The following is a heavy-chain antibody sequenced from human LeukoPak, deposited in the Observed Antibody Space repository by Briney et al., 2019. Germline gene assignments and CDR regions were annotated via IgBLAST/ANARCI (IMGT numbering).Heavy chain of an antibody. J-gene: IGHJ4*02. CDR1: GGSFSGYY. CDR2: INHSGST. D-gene: IGHD3-22*01. V-gene: IGHV4-34*01. CDR3: ARRQSLNSSGYYAHDY. Sequence: PSETLSLTCAVYGGSFSGYYWSWIRQPPGKGLEWIGEINHSGSTNYNPSLKSRVTISVDTSKNQFSLKLRSVTAADTAVYYCARRQSLNSSGYYAHDYWGQGTLVTVSS.